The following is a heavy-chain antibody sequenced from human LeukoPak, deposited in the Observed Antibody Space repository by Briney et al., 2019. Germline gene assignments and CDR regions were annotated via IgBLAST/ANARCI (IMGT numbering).Heavy chain of an antibody. J-gene: IGHJ6*03. CDR1: ASTFSTYA. CDR3: ARDGQEPRGGSYYSYYYYYMDV. CDR2: IIPIFGTA. V-gene: IGHV1-69*13. D-gene: IGHD3-10*01. Sequence: GASVKVSCKASASTFSTYAIHWVRQAPGQGLEWMGGIIPIFGTANYAQKFQGRVTTTADESTSTAYMELSSLRSEDAAVYYCARDGQEPRGGSYYSYYYYYMDVWGKGTTVTISS.